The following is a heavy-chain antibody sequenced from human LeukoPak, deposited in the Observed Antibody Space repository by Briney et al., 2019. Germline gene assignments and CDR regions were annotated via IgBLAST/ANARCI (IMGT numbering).Heavy chain of an antibody. CDR3: ARESGSVTSEVDFDY. V-gene: IGHV3-7*01. CDR2: IKQDGSEK. CDR1: GFTFSSYW. D-gene: IGHD4-17*01. Sequence: GGSLRLSCAASGFTFSSYWMSWVRQAPGKGLEWAANIKQDGSEKYYVDSVKGRFTISRDNAKNSLYLQMNSLRAEDTAVYYCARESGSVTSEVDFDYWGQGTLVTVSS. J-gene: IGHJ4*02.